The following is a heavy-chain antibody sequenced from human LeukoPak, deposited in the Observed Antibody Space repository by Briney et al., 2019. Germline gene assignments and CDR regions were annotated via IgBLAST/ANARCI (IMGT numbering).Heavy chain of an antibody. Sequence: GGSLRLSCAASGFTFSDYYMSWIRQAPGKGLEWVSYISSSGSTIYYADSVKGRFTISRDNAKNSLYLQMNSLRAEDTGVYYCAIMHGYYDGSGFWVQWGQGTLVTVSS. J-gene: IGHJ4*02. V-gene: IGHV3-11*01. CDR3: AIMHGYYDGSGFWVQ. CDR1: GFTFSDYY. D-gene: IGHD3-22*01. CDR2: ISSSGSTI.